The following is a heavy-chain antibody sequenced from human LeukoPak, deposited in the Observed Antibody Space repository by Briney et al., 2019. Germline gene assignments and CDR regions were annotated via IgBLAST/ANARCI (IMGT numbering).Heavy chain of an antibody. CDR2: IYYSGST. D-gene: IGHD6-13*01. CDR1: GGSISDYY. V-gene: IGHV4-59*08. CDR3: ARQPRLVAAAGTLIDY. Sequence: SETLSLTCTVSGGSISDYYWSWIRQPPGKGLEFIGYIYYSGSTNYSPSLKSRVTISVDTSKNQFSLKLSSVTAADTAVYYCARQPRLVAAAGTLIDYWGQGTLVTVSS. J-gene: IGHJ4*02.